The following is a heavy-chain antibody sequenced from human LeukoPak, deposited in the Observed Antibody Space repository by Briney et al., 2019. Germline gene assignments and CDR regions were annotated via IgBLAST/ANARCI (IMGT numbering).Heavy chain of an antibody. CDR3: AREYYYDSSGYKPGDY. Sequence: ASVEVSCKASGYTFTSYGISWVRQAPGQGLEWMGWISAYNGNTNYAQKLQGRVTMTADTSTSTAYMELRSLRSDDTAVYYCAREYYYDSSGYKPGDYWSQGTLVTVSS. V-gene: IGHV1-18*01. D-gene: IGHD3-22*01. J-gene: IGHJ4*02. CDR1: GYTFTSYG. CDR2: ISAYNGNT.